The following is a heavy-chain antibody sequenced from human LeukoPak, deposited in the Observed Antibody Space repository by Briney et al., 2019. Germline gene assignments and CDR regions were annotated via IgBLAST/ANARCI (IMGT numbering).Heavy chain of an antibody. V-gene: IGHV3-49*03. D-gene: IGHD3-9*01. Sequence: GRSLRLSCTASGFTFGDYAMSWFRQAPGKGLEWVGFIRSKAYGGTTEYAASVKGRFTISRDDSKSIAYLQMNSLKTEDTAVYYCTREGLGEDYILTGYYKRYYFDYWGQGTLVTVSS. CDR3: TREGLGEDYILTGYYKRYYFDY. CDR2: IRSKAYGGTT. CDR1: GFTFGDYA. J-gene: IGHJ4*02.